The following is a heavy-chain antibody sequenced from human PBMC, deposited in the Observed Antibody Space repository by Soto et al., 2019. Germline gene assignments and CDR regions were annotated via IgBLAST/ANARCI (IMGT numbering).Heavy chain of an antibody. V-gene: IGHV4-31*03. D-gene: IGHD2-15*01. Sequence: LPVTCTVAVGALLTRGHYWTWVRQHPGKGLEWIGRIFFSGNTHYNPALKSRLTFSLDTAKNQFSLKLTSVTAADTAIYYCARDNDGGMSDCWGPGTRVTVSA. CDR2: IFFSGNT. J-gene: IGHJ4*02. CDR3: ARDNDGGMSDC. CDR1: VGALLTRGHY.